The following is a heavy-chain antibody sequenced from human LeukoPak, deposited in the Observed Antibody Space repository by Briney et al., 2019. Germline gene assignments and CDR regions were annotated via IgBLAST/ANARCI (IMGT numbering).Heavy chain of an antibody. J-gene: IGHJ4*02. V-gene: IGHV1-69*13. Sequence: SVKVSCKASGGTFSSYAISWVRQAPGQGLEWMGGIIPIFGTANYAQKFQGRVTITADESTSTAYMELSSLRSEDTAVYYCARVRGWMATIEEFYFDYWGQGTLVTVSS. CDR3: ARVRGWMATIEEFYFDY. D-gene: IGHD5-24*01. CDR2: IIPIFGTA. CDR1: GGTFSSYA.